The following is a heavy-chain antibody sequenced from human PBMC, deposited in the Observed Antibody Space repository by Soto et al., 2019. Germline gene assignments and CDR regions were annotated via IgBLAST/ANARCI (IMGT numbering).Heavy chain of an antibody. Sequence: QVQLVESGGAVVQPGTSLRLSCAASGVAFSTYGVHWVRQAPGKGLEWVAILSYDGHNEYYTDSVKGRFTISRDTSRNTLYLQMDRLRADDTAMYYCAKDRVFGEYLFDSWDQGTLVTVSS. D-gene: IGHD3-10*01. CDR3: AKDRVFGEYLFDS. V-gene: IGHV3-30*18. J-gene: IGHJ4*02. CDR2: LSYDGHNE. CDR1: GVAFSTYG.